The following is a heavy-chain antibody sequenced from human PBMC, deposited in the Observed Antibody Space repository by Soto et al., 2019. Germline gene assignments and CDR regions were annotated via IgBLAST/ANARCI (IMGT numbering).Heavy chain of an antibody. CDR2: INPNSGGT. Sequence: ASVKASFKASGSTFTGYYMHWVRQDPRQGLEWMGWINPNSGGTNYAQKFQGRVTMTRDTSISTAYMELSRLRSDDTAVYYCARVRTPSVEWLVDYYFDYWGQGTLVTVSS. CDR1: GSTFTGYY. V-gene: IGHV1-2*02. J-gene: IGHJ4*02. CDR3: ARVRTPSVEWLVDYYFDY. D-gene: IGHD6-19*01.